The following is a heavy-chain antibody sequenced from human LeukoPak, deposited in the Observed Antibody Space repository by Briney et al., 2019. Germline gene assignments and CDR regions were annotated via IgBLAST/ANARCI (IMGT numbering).Heavy chain of an antibody. CDR3: ARDRLGDYDHSGYYDK. CDR2: ICDSGSTI. Sequence: GGSLGLSCAASGFTFSDYYMSWIRQAPGKGLEWVSYICDSGSTIYYADSVKGRFTISRDNAKNSVYLQMNNLGAEDTAVYYCARDRLGDYDHSGYYDKWGQGTLVTVSS. D-gene: IGHD3-22*01. CDR1: GFTFSDYY. V-gene: IGHV3-11*01. J-gene: IGHJ4*02.